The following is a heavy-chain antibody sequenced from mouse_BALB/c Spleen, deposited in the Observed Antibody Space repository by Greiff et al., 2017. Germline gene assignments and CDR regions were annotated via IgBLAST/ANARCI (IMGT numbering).Heavy chain of an antibody. D-gene: IGHD2-10*01. CDR3: ASPYYGNYYAMDY. V-gene: IGHV3-2*02. J-gene: IGHJ4*01. Sequence: DVKLQESGPGLVKPSQSLSLTCTVTGYSITSDYAWHWIRQFPGNKLEWMGYISYSGSTSYNPSLKSRISITRDTSKNQFFLQLNSVTTEDTATYYCASPYYGNYYAMDYWGQGTSVTVSS. CDR2: ISYSGST. CDR1: GYSITSDYA.